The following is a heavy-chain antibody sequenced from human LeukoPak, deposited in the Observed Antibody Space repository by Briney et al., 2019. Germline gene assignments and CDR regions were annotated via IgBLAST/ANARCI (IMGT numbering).Heavy chain of an antibody. CDR1: GGSFSGYY. CDR3: ASSSATSPRYFDY. Sequence: PSETLSLTCAVYGGSFSGYYWSWIRQPAGKGLEWIGRIYTSGSTNYNPSLKSRVTISVDTSKNQFSLKLSSVTAADTAVYYCASSSATSPRYFDYWGQGTLVTVSS. J-gene: IGHJ4*02. V-gene: IGHV4-59*10. CDR2: IYTSGST. D-gene: IGHD2-15*01.